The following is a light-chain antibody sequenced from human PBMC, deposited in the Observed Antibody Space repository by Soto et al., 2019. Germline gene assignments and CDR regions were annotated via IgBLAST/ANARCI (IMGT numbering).Light chain of an antibody. CDR2: KAS. V-gene: IGKV1-5*03. J-gene: IGKJ1*01. CDR3: QQYSSYSWT. Sequence: DIQMTQSPSTLSASVGDRVTITCRASQSISSWLAWYQQKPGKAPKLLIYKASSLESGVPSRFSGSGSGTEFTLTISSLQHDDFSTYYCQQYSSYSWTFGQGTKVDIK. CDR1: QSISSW.